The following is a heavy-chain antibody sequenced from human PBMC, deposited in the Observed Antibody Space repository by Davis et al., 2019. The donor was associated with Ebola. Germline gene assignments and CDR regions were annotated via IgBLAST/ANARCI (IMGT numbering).Heavy chain of an antibody. V-gene: IGHV4-34*01. D-gene: IGHD3-22*01. CDR1: GGSFSGYY. J-gene: IGHJ4*02. Sequence: SETLSLTCAVYGGSFSGYYWSWIRQPPGKGLEWIGRIYYSGSTYYNPSLKSRVTISVDTSKNQFSLKLSSVTAADTAVYYCASRLMSNYYDSSGYYFDYWGQGTLVTVSS. CDR2: IYYSGST. CDR3: ASRLMSNYYDSSGYYFDY.